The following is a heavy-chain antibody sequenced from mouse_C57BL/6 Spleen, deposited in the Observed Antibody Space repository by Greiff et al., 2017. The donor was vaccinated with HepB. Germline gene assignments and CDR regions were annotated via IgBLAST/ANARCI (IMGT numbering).Heavy chain of an antibody. CDR1: GYTFTSYT. CDR2: INPSSGYT. D-gene: IGHD1-1*01. CDR3: ARNIYYGSFYYFDY. V-gene: IGHV1-4*01. J-gene: IGHJ2*01. Sequence: VQLQQSGAKLARPGASVKMSCKASGYTFTSYTMHWVKQRPGQGLEWIGYINPSSGYTKYNQKFKDKATLTADKSSSTAYMQLRSLTSEDSAVYYCARNIYYGSFYYFDYWGQGTTLTVSS.